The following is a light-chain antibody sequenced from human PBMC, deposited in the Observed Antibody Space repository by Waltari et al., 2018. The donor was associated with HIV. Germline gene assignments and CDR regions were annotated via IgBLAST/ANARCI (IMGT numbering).Light chain of an antibody. J-gene: IGKJ4*01. CDR1: QSGRSG. V-gene: IGKV3-15*01. CDR2: AAS. Sequence: EIVMTQSPATLSVSPGERATLSCRASQSGRSGLAWYQQKPGQPPRLLIYAASTRATGIPARFSGSGSGTEFTLTISSLQSEDFAVYYCQQYSDWPPFTFGGGTKVEIK. CDR3: QQYSDWPPFT.